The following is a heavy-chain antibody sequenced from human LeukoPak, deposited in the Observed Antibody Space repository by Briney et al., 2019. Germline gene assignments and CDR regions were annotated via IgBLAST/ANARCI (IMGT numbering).Heavy chain of an antibody. Sequence: QSGGSLRLSCAASGFTFSSYGMHWVRQAPGKGLEWVAVISYDGSNKYYADSVKGRFTISRDNSKNTLYLQMNSLRAEDTAVYYCAKLFPASVQLERSVMDYWGQGTLVTVSS. D-gene: IGHD1-1*01. CDR1: GFTFSSYG. V-gene: IGHV3-30*18. CDR2: ISYDGSNK. CDR3: AKLFPASVQLERSVMDY. J-gene: IGHJ4*02.